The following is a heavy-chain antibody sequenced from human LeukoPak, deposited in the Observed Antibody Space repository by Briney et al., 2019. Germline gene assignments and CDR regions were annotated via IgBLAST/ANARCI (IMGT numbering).Heavy chain of an antibody. CDR1: GFTFSSYA. D-gene: IGHD6-13*01. V-gene: IGHV3-23*01. J-gene: IGHJ6*02. CDR2: ISGSGGST. CDR3: AKDLGIAAAGTYYYYGMDV. Sequence: GGSLRLSCAASGFTFSSYAMSWVRQAPGRGLEWVSAISGSGGSTYYADSVKGRFTISRDNSKNTLYLQMNSLRAEDTAVYYCAKDLGIAAAGTYYYYGMDVWGQGTTVTVSS.